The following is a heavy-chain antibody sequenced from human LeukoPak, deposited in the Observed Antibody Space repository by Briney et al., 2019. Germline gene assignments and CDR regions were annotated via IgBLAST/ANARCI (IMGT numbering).Heavy chain of an antibody. CDR2: INSDGSTT. CDR1: GFTFSSYW. V-gene: IGHV3-74*01. Sequence: GGSLRLSCAASGFTFSSYWMYWVRQAPGKGLGWVSGINSDGSTTSYADSLKGRFNISRDNAKNTLYLQMNSLRAEDTAVYYCTKDDDSTSYYFHYWGQGTLVTVSS. J-gene: IGHJ4*02. D-gene: IGHD2-2*01. CDR3: TKDDDSTSYYFHY.